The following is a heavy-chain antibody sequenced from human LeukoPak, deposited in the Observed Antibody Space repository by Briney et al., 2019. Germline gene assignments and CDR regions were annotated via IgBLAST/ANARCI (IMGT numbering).Heavy chain of an antibody. CDR3: ARDGSGIAYYYYGMDV. CDR1: GFTYSSHW. CDR2: IKHDGSEK. V-gene: IGHV3-7*01. Sequence: GGSLRIACASTGFTYSSHWMSWVRRAPGKWLEWMANIKHDGSEKYYVDSVKGRFTMSRDNAKNSVYLQMNSLRAEDTAVYYCARDGSGIAYYYYGMDVWGQGTTVIVSS. J-gene: IGHJ6*02. D-gene: IGHD6-13*01.